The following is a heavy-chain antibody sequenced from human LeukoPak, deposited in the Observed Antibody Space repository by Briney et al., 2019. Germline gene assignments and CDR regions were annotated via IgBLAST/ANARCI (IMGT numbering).Heavy chain of an antibody. CDR2: MNPKSTGT. J-gene: IGHJ6*03. CDR1: GYSFTAYY. Sequence: ASVTVSCKASGYSFTAYYIHCVRQPDGHGLEWMGWMNPKSTGTNCARKFQGRVAMTRDTSISTAYMELSSLTSDDSAVDYCVRGPAQSYYTDVWGRGTTVTVSS. V-gene: IGHV1-2*02. CDR3: VRGPAQSYYTDV.